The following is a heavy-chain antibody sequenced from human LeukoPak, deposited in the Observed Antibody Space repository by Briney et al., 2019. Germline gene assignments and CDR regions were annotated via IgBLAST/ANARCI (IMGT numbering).Heavy chain of an antibody. CDR2: ISGSGDST. Sequence: QSGGSLRLSCAASGFTFSSYAMSWVRQAPGKGLGWVSAISGSGDSTYYADSVEGRFTISRDNSKDTLYLQMNSLRAEDTAVYYCAKGVVVVAAKYYFDYWGQGTLVTVSS. CDR1: GFTFSSYA. D-gene: IGHD2-15*01. V-gene: IGHV3-23*01. CDR3: AKGVVVVAAKYYFDY. J-gene: IGHJ4*02.